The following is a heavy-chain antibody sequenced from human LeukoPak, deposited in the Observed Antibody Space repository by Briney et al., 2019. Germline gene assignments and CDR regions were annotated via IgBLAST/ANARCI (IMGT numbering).Heavy chain of an antibody. CDR3: ARGRIGSSNWFDP. D-gene: IGHD2-15*01. V-gene: IGHV1-2*02. J-gene: IGHJ5*02. CDR2: INPDSGGT. CDR1: GNTFTGYY. Sequence: ASVKVSCKASGNTFTGYYMHWVRQAPGQRLEWMGWINPDSGGTNYAEKFQGRVTMTRDTSISTAYMELRSLRSDDTAVYYCARGRIGSSNWFDPWGQGTLVTVSS.